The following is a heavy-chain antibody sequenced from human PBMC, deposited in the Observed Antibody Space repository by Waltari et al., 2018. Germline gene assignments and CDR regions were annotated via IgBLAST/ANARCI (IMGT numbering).Heavy chain of an antibody. CDR3: ATYRWLGY. V-gene: IGHV3-7*03. CDR1: W. J-gene: IGHJ4*02. D-gene: IGHD3-10*01. CDR2: INYNGSEK. Sequence: WLTCGRQAPVRGGDRVDNINYNGSEKNYVDSVKGRFTISRENARSSLYLQMNSLRVEDTAVYYCATYRWLGYWGQGALVTVSS.